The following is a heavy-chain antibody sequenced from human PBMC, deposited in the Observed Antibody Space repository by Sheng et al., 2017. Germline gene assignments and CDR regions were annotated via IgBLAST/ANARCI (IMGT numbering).Heavy chain of an antibody. CDR1: DYNLTTYG. CDR3: ARDTNPHLADDCFDI. D-gene: IGHD3-3*01. J-gene: IGHJ3*02. Sequence: QVHLVQSGPEVKKPGASVKVSCKASDYNLTTYGLTWVRQAPGQGLEWVGWISAYKGDTKYAQKLQGRVTMTTDTSTNTAYLELRSLTSGDTAVYYCARDTNPHLADDCFDIWGQGTRVTVSS. CDR2: ISAYKGDT. V-gene: IGHV1-18*01.